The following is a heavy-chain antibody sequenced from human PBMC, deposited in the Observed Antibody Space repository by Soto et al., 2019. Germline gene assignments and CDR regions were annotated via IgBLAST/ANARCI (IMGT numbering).Heavy chain of an antibody. CDR1: GFTFSSYD. J-gene: IGHJ5*02. CDR3: ARGVTMVRGVIIDWFGP. D-gene: IGHD3-10*01. CDR2: IGTAGDT. V-gene: IGHV3-13*04. Sequence: EVQLVESGGGLVQPGGSLRLSCAASGFTFSSYDMHWVRQATGKGLEWVSTIGTAGDTYYPGSVKGRFTISRENAKNSLYLQMNSLRAGDTAVYYCARGVTMVRGVIIDWFGPWGQGTLVTVSS.